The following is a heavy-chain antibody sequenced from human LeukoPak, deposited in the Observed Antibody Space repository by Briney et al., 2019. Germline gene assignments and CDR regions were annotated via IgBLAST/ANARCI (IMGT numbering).Heavy chain of an antibody. CDR1: GFTFTTHG. V-gene: IGHV3-30*18. CDR2: ISYDGDSK. D-gene: IGHD5-18*01. CDR3: AKAWGYGYGYLDY. Sequence: PGGSLGLSCAASGFTFTTHGMHWVRQAPGKGLEWVAAISYDGDSKYYADSVKGRFTISRDNSRNTVDLQMNSLRAEDTALYYCAKAWGYGYGYLDYWGQGTLVTVSS. J-gene: IGHJ4*02.